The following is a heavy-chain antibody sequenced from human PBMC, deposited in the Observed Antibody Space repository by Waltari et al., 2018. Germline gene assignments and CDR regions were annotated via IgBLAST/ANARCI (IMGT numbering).Heavy chain of an antibody. D-gene: IGHD6-19*01. V-gene: IGHV3-30*18. CDR1: GYTLSSYG. J-gene: IGHJ4*02. Sequence: QVQLVESGGGVVQPGRSLRLSCAASGYTLSSYGMHWVRQAPGKGLEWVAVISYDGSNKYYADSVKGRFTISRDKSKNTLYLQMNSLRAEDTAVYYCAKEGLGTVADFDYWGQGTLVTVSS. CDR2: ISYDGSNK. CDR3: AKEGLGTVADFDY.